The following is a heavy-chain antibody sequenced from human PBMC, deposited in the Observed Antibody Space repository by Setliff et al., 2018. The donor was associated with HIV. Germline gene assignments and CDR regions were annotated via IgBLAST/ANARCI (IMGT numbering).Heavy chain of an antibody. CDR1: GYTFNNYY. CDR2: MNPDSRNT. J-gene: IGHJ4*02. D-gene: IGHD6-6*01. V-gene: IGHV1-8*02. CDR3: ARLLPEQLVGVVSDY. Sequence: ASVKVSCKASGYTFNNYYVHWVRQAPGQGLEWMGWMNPDSRNTGYAQRFEGSVTMTWDTSISTAYMELNNVKFEDTAVYYCARLLPEQLVGVVSDYWGQGTLVTVSS.